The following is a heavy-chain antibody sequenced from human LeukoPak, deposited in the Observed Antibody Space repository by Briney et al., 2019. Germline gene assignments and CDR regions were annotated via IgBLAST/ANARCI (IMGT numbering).Heavy chain of an antibody. Sequence: PGGSLRLSCEVSGFTFTDYWMNWVRQAPGKGLEWVSYISSSGNTIYYADSVKGRFTISRDNAKNSLYLQMNSLRAEDTAVYYCARDHGSDWHYFDYWGQGTLVTVSS. D-gene: IGHD6-19*01. CDR1: GFTFTDYW. CDR3: ARDHGSDWHYFDY. V-gene: IGHV3-48*04. J-gene: IGHJ4*02. CDR2: ISSSGNTI.